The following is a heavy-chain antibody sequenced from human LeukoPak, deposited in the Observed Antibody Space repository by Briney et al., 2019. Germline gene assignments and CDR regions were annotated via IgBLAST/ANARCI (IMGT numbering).Heavy chain of an antibody. CDR2: TYSNGRT. CDR1: GFTFSSYE. J-gene: IGHJ6*03. Sequence: QTGGSLRLSCAASGFTFSSYEMNWVRQAPGKGLEWVSVTYSNGRTCYADSVKGRFTISRDISKNTLYLQMNSLRAEDTAVYYCARVLSGRGSLYDYYYYMDVWGKGTTVTISS. V-gene: IGHV3-53*01. D-gene: IGHD3-10*01. CDR3: ARVLSGRGSLYDYYYYMDV.